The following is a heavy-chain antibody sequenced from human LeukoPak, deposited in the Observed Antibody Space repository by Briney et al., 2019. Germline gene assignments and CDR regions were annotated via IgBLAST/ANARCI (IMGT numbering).Heavy chain of an antibody. Sequence: SQTLSLTCAISGDSVSSNIPAWNWIRQSPSRGLEWLGRTCYRSIWYYNYAVSLMGRIAINPDTSKNQFSLHLNSVTPEDTAIYYCVRDSGWLLDYWGQGTLVTVSS. CDR1: GDSVSSNIPA. J-gene: IGHJ4*02. D-gene: IGHD3-10*01. CDR3: VRDSGWLLDY. V-gene: IGHV6-1*01. CDR2: TCYRSIWYY.